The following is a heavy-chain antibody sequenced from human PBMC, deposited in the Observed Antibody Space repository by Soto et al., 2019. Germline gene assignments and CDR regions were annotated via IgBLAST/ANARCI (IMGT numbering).Heavy chain of an antibody. CDR1: GGSISSGGYY. J-gene: IGHJ4*02. Sequence: QVQLQESGPGLVKPSQTLSLTCTVSGGSISSGGYYWSWIRQPPGKGLEWIGYIYYSGSTYYNPSLKSRVTISVDTSKNQFSLKLSSVTAADTAVYYCARAQLPRTLWDYFDYWGQGTLVTVSS. CDR2: IYYSGST. CDR3: ARAQLPRTLWDYFDY. V-gene: IGHV4-31*03. D-gene: IGHD2-2*01.